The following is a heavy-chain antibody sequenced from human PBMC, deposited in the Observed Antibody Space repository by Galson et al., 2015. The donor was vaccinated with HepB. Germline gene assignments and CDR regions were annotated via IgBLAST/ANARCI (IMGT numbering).Heavy chain of an antibody. CDR1: GGSISSFY. V-gene: IGHV4-59*01. CDR3: ARGLSGSSSGPAFGI. Sequence: TLSLTCTVSGGSISSFYWTWLRQPPGKGLEWIGYIYYRGSTNSNPSLKSRVTISVDAPKNQFSLKLTSVTAADTAVYYCARGLSGSSSGPAFGIWGQGTMVIVSS. CDR2: IYYRGST. D-gene: IGHD1-26*01. J-gene: IGHJ3*02.